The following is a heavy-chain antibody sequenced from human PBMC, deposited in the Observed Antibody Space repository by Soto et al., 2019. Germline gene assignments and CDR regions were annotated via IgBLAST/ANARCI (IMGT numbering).Heavy chain of an antibody. CDR1: GLTFSSYG. CDR2: ISYDGSNK. Sequence: QPGGSLRLSCAASGLTFSSYGMHWVRQAPGKGLEWVAVISYDGSNKYYADSVKGQFTISRDNSKNTLYLQVNSLRAEDTAVYYCAIDHYPLIVVVINSYYGMDVWGQGTTVTVSS. D-gene: IGHD3-22*01. V-gene: IGHV3-30*03. CDR3: AIDHYPLIVVVINSYYGMDV. J-gene: IGHJ6*02.